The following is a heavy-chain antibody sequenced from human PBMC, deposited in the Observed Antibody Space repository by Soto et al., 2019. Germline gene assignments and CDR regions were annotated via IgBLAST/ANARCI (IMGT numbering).Heavy chain of an antibody. V-gene: IGHV1-69*06. CDR2: IIPIFGTA. D-gene: IGHD3-22*01. Sequence: SVTVSCKTCEGAFSSYAISWVRQAPGQGLEWMGGIIPIFGTANYAQKFQGRVTITADKSTRTAYMELSSLRTEDTAVYYCAATTLMPYYYDKRFDPWGQGSLVTVSS. CDR3: AATTLMPYYYDKRFDP. CDR1: EGAFSSYA. J-gene: IGHJ5*02.